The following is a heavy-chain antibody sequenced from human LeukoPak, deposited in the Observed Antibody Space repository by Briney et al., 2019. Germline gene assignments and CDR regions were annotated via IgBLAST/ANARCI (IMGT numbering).Heavy chain of an antibody. D-gene: IGHD5-12*01. CDR3: ARGPSGYHNT. CDR2: ISSSSSYI. J-gene: IGHJ4*02. V-gene: IGHV3-21*01. CDR1: GFTFSSYS. Sequence: GGSLRLSCAASGFTFSSYSMNWVRQAPGKGLEWVSSISSSSSYIYYADSVKGRFTISRDNAKNSLYLQMNSLRAEDTAVYYCARGPSGYHNTGGQGTLITVSS.